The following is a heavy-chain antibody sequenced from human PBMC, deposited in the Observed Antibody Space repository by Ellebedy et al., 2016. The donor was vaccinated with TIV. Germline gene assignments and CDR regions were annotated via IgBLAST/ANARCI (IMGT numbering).Heavy chain of an antibody. D-gene: IGHD2-2*01. J-gene: IGHJ4*02. CDR2: ISYSGPT. CDR3: ARHGRCSSNVCVAELDY. Sequence: MPSATLSLTCSVSGGSVTTPKYSWGWIRQAPGKGLEWTGSISYSGPTYYNPSFKSRVPISAATSNNQFSLQRTAVTATDTAVYYCARHGRCSSNVCVAELDYWGQGVLVIVSS. CDR1: GGSVTTPKYS. V-gene: IGHV4-39*01.